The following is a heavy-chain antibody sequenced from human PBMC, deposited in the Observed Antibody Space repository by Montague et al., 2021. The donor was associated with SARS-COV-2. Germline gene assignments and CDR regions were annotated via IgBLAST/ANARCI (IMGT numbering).Heavy chain of an antibody. D-gene: IGHD2-2*01. J-gene: IGHJ6*03. Sequence: SETLSLTCAVYGGSFSDYYWSWICQPPGKGLEWIGVINHSGSTNXNPSLKRRVTISVDTSKNQFFLELRSVTAADTAVYYYASSLSRVVPAAVGHWEKNDYSYYMDVWGKGTTVTVSS. CDR2: INHSGST. CDR3: ASSLSRVVPAAVGHWEKNDYSYYMDV. V-gene: IGHV4-34*01. CDR1: GGSFSDYY.